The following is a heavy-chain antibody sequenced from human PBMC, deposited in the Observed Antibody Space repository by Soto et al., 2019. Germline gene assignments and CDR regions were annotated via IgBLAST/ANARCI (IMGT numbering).Heavy chain of an antibody. CDR1: GFTVSSNY. Sequence: EVQLVESGGGLIQPGGSLRLSCAASGFTVSSNYMSWVRQAPGKGLERVSVIYSGGSTYYADSVKGRFTISRDNSKNTLYLQMNSLTAEDTAVYYCARVNCSGGSCLSYYFDYWGQGTLVTVSS. D-gene: IGHD2-15*01. V-gene: IGHV3-53*01. J-gene: IGHJ4*02. CDR2: IYSGGST. CDR3: ARVNCSGGSCLSYYFDY.